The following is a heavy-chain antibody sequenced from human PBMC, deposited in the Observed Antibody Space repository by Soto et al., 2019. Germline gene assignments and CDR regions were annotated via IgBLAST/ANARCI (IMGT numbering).Heavy chain of an antibody. Sequence: QVQLVQSGAEVKKPGSSVKVCCKASGGAFNNYIFDWVRQAPGQGLEWMGGIIPMFGTPKYAQTFQDRITISADVSTGTAYMELTSLRFDDTAVYYCARGRDQPPVGLYFDSWGEGTRVTVSS. V-gene: IGHV1-69*01. D-gene: IGHD1-26*01. J-gene: IGHJ4*02. CDR1: GGAFNNYI. CDR3: ARGRDQPPVGLYFDS. CDR2: IIPMFGTP.